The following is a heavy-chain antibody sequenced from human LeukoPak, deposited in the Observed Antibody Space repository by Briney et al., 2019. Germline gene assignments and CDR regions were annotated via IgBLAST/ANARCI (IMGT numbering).Heavy chain of an antibody. V-gene: IGHV3-53*01. CDR1: GFTVSSNY. CDR2: IYSVGST. Sequence: GRSLRLSCAASGFTVSSNYMSSVRQAPGKWLEWVSVIYSVGSTYYADSVKGRFTISRDNSKNTLYLQMNSLRAEDTAVYYCARDSDGALDYWGQGTLVTVSS. CDR3: ARDSDGALDY. J-gene: IGHJ4*02. D-gene: IGHD5-24*01.